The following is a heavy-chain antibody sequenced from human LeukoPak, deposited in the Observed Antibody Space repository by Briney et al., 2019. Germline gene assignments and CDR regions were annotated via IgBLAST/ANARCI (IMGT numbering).Heavy chain of an antibody. CDR1: GGSISSGGYY. CDR3: ARIAVAAYPYYFDY. Sequence: SQTLSLTCTVSGGSISSGGYYWSWIRQHPGKGLEWIGYIYYSGSTYYNPSLKSRVTISVDTSKNQFSLKLSSVTAADTAVYYCARIAVAAYPYYFDYWGQGTPVTVSS. J-gene: IGHJ4*02. D-gene: IGHD6-19*01. CDR2: IYYSGST. V-gene: IGHV4-31*03.